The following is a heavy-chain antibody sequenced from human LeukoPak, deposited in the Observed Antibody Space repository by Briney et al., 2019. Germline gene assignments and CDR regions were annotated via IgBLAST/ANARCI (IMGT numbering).Heavy chain of an antibody. CDR1: GGTFSSYA. J-gene: IGHJ5*02. CDR3: ARANMVRGVGLFFDRNWFDP. CDR2: IIPIFGTA. V-gene: IGHV1-69*13. Sequence: SVKVSCKASGGTFSSYAISWVRQAPGQGLEWMGGIIPIFGTANYAQKFQGRVTITADESTSTAYMELSSLRSEDTAVYYCARANMVRGVGLFFDRNWFDPWGQGTLVTVSS. D-gene: IGHD3-10*01.